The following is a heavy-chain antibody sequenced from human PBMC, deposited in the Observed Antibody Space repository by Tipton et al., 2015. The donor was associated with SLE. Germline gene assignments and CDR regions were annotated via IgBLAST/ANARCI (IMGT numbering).Heavy chain of an antibody. CDR3: ARDSRWFGDNYYYILDV. J-gene: IGHJ6*02. Sequence: LRLSCTVSGGSISNYYWYWIRQPPGKGLEWIGYIYYSGSTNYNPSLKSRVTISVDTSNNLFSLKLNSVTAADTAVYYCARDSRWFGDNYYYILDVWGQGTTATVSS. CDR2: IYYSGST. D-gene: IGHD3-10*01. V-gene: IGHV4-59*01. CDR1: GGSISNYY.